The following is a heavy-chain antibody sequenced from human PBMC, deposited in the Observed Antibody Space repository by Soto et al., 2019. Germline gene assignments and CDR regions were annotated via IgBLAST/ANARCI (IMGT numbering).Heavy chain of an antibody. J-gene: IGHJ6*02. D-gene: IGHD2-8*01. CDR1: GFTFSSYG. Sequence: QVQLVESGGGVVQPGRSLRLSCAASGFTFSSYGMHWVRQAPGKGLEWVAVIWYDGSNKYYADSVKGRFTISRDKSKNPLYRRMNSVRADVTAGYYCARDVSHRVYDDYYGMDVWGQGTTVTVSS. CDR3: ARDVSHRVYDDYYGMDV. CDR2: IWYDGSNK. V-gene: IGHV3-33*01.